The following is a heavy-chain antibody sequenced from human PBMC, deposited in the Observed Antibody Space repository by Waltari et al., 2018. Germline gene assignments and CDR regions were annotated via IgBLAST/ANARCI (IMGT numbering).Heavy chain of an antibody. CDR3: ARDKGDAFWYFDL. CDR1: DFSISDYY. Sequence: QLVESGGGLVKPGGSLRLSGEASDFSISDYYMSWIRQAPGRGLEWLSYISISSSYTNYTDSVKGRFTISRNNAKNLVYLEMNNLRPEDTAVYFCARDKGDAFWYFDLWGRGTLVSVSS. D-gene: IGHD3-16*01. V-gene: IGHV3-11*06. J-gene: IGHJ2*01. CDR2: ISISSSYT.